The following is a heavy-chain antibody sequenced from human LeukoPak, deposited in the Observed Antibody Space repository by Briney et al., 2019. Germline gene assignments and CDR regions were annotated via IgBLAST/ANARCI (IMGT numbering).Heavy chain of an antibody. CDR3: AGGRYYGSGSYYDY. Sequence: PSETLSLTCTASGGSISSSSYYWAWIRQPPGKGLEWIGSIYYSGSTYYNPSLKSRVTISVDTSKNQFSLKLSSVTAADTAVYYCAGGRYYGSGSYYDYWGQGTLVTVSS. CDR2: IYYSGST. D-gene: IGHD3-10*01. V-gene: IGHV4-39*01. CDR1: GGSISSSSYY. J-gene: IGHJ4*02.